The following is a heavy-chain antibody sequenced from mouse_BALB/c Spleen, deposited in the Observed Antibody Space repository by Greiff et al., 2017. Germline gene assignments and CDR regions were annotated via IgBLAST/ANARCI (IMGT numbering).Heavy chain of an antibody. J-gene: IGHJ1*01. D-gene: IGHD2-4*01. CDR3: AREENYYDYDRDFDV. CDR2: IDPSNSET. V-gene: IGHV1S127*01. CDR1: GYTFTSYW. Sequence: QVQLQQSGPELVRPGASVKMSCKASGYTFTSYWMHWVKQRPGQGLEWIGMIDPSNSETRLNQKFKDKATLNVDKSSNTAYMQLSSLTSEDSAVYYCAREENYYDYDRDFDVWGAGTTVTVSS.